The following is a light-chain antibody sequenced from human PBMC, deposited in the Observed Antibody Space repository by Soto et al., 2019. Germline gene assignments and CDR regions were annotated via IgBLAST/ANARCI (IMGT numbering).Light chain of an antibody. J-gene: IGLJ2*01. CDR2: EGS. Sequence: QSALTQPASVSGSPGQSITISCTGTSSDVGSYNLVSWHQQHPGKAPKLMIYEGSKRPSGVSNRFSGSKSGNTASLTISGLQAEDEADYYCCSYAGSSTPVVFGGGTKVTVL. V-gene: IGLV2-23*01. CDR3: CSYAGSSTPVV. CDR1: SSDVGSYNL.